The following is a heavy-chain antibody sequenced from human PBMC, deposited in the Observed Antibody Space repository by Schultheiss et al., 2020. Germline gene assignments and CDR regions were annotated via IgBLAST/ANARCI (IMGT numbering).Heavy chain of an antibody. V-gene: IGHV3-33*08. CDR3: ASVKWEPGFDP. D-gene: IGHD1-26*01. CDR2: IWYDGSNK. Sequence: GGSLRLSCAASGFTFSSYGMHWVRQAPGKGLEWVAVIWYDGSNKYYADSVKGRFTISRDNSKNTLYLQMNSLRAEDTAVYYCASVKWEPGFDPWGQGTLVTVSS. CDR1: GFTFSSYG. J-gene: IGHJ5*02.